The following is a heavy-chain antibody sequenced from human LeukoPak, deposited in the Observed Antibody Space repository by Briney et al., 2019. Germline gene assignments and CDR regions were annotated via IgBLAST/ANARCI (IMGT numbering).Heavy chain of an antibody. V-gene: IGHV6-1*01. CDR2: TCYRSQWYS. CDR3: ARWVGSAGRFDN. CDR1: GDSVSSNSAV. Sequence: SQTLSLTCAISGDSVSSNSAVWSWIRQSPSRGLEWLGRTCYRSQWYSEYAVYVRGRITINSNTSKNQFSLHLNSVTPDDTAVYYCARWVGSAGRFDNWGQGSLVTVSS. J-gene: IGHJ4*02. D-gene: IGHD1-26*01.